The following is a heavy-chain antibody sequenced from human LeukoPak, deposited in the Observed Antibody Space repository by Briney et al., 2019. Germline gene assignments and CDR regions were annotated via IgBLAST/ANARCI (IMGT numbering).Heavy chain of an antibody. CDR1: GFTVSSNY. J-gene: IGHJ6*03. CDR2: IYSGGST. V-gene: IGHV3-53*01. Sequence: GGSLRLSCAASGFTVSSNYMSWVRQAPGKGLEWVSVIYSGGSTYCADSVKGRFTISRDNSKNTLYLQMNSLRAEDTAVYYCAREIAAAGYYYYYYMDVWGKGTTVTVSS. CDR3: AREIAAAGYYYYYYMDV. D-gene: IGHD6-13*01.